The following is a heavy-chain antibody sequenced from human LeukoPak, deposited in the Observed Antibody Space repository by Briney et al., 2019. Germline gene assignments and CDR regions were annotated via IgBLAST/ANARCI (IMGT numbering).Heavy chain of an antibody. CDR3: ARVGGTNYYYYGMDV. D-gene: IGHD3-10*01. J-gene: IGHJ6*02. Sequence: KTSETLSLTCTVSGGSIRSSYYYWGWIRQPPGKGLEWIGSIYDSGSTYYNPSLKSRVTISVDTSKNQFSLKLSSVTAADMAVYYCARVGGTNYYYYGMDVWGQGTTVTVSS. CDR1: GGSIRSSYYY. CDR2: IYDSGST. V-gene: IGHV4-39*07.